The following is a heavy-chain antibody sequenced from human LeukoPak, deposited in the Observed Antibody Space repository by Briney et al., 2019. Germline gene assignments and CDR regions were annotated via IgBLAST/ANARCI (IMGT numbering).Heavy chain of an antibody. CDR3: ARYGFSSSWQGGWHAFDI. D-gene: IGHD6-13*01. CDR1: GYTLTSYY. J-gene: IGHJ3*02. V-gene: IGHV1-46*01. CDR2: INPTVGDT. Sequence: ASVKVSFKASGYTLTSYYMHWVRQAPGQGLEWVGIINPTVGDTIYAQKFQGRVTMTRDMSKSTVYVELSSLRSDDTAVYYCARYGFSSSWQGGWHAFDIWGQGTMVTVSS.